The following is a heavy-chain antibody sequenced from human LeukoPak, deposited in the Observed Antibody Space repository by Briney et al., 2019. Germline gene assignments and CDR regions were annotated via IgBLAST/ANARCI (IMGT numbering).Heavy chain of an antibody. J-gene: IGHJ4*02. Sequence: GGSLRLSCAASGFTFSSYEMNWVRQAPGKGLEWVSYISSSGSTIYYADSVKGRFTISRDNAKNPLYLQMNSLRAEDTAVYYCASPYYYDSSGYYSGDYWGQGTLVTVSS. CDR2: ISSSGSTI. CDR3: ASPYYYDSSGYYSGDY. CDR1: GFTFSSYE. V-gene: IGHV3-48*03. D-gene: IGHD3-22*01.